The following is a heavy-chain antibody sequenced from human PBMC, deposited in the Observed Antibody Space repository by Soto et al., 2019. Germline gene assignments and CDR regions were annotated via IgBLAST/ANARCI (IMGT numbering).Heavy chain of an antibody. CDR3: ASAGNANYYYYGMDV. CDR2: ISGSGGST. V-gene: IGHV3-23*01. CDR1: GFAFSSYA. J-gene: IGHJ6*02. Sequence: GGSLRLSCAASGFAFSSYAMSWVRHAPGKGLEWVSAISGSGGSTYYADSVKGRFTISRDNSKNTLYLQMNSLRAEDAAVYYCASAGNANYYYYGMDVWGQGTTVTVSS. D-gene: IGHD6-13*01.